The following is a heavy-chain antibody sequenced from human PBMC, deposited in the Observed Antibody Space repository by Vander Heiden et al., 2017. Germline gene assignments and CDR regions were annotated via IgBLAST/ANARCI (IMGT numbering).Heavy chain of an antibody. J-gene: IGHJ4*02. CDR1: GLTIGNAW. V-gene: IGHV3-15*01. D-gene: IGHD2-8*01. CDR3: TTELMVYAISAY. CDR2: IKSKTDGGTT. Sequence: VQLVESGGGLVKPGGSLRLSCAASGLTIGNAWMSWVRQAPGKGLEWVGRIKSKTDGGTTDYAAPVKGRFTISRDDSKNTLYLQMNSLKTEDTAVYYCTTELMVYAISAYWGQGTLVTVSS.